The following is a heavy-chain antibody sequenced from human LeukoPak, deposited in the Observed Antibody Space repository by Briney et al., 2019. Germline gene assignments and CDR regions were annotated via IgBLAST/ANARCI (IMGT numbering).Heavy chain of an antibody. CDR1: GFTFSGYT. CDR3: AKDAAFYFDY. V-gene: IGHV3-23*01. CDR2: ISGSGGST. J-gene: IGHJ4*02. Sequence: GSLRLSCAVSGFTFSGYTMSWVRQAPGKGLQWVSAISGSGGSTFYADSVKGRFTISRDNSKNTLYLQMNSLRAEDTAVYYCAKDAAFYFDYWGQGILVTVS. D-gene: IGHD6-25*01.